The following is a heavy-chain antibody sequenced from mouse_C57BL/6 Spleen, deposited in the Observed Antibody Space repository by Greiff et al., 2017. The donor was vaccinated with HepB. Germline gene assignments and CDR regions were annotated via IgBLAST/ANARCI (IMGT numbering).Heavy chain of an antibody. CDR3: ARWNWDRGFAY. CDR2: IDPSDSYT. CDR1: GYTFTSYW. V-gene: IGHV1-69*01. J-gene: IGHJ3*01. D-gene: IGHD4-1*01. Sequence: QVQLQQPGAELVMPGASVKLSCKASGYTFTSYWMHWVKQRPGQGLEWIGEIDPSDSYTNYNQKFKGKSTLTVDKSSSTAYMQLSSLTSEDSAVYYCARWNWDRGFAYWGQGTLVTVSA.